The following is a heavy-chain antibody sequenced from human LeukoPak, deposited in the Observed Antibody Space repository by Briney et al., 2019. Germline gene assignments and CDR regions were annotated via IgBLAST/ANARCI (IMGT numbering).Heavy chain of an antibody. V-gene: IGHV3-30*03. Sequence: GGSLRLSCAASGFTVSSNYMSWVRQAPGKGLEWVAVISYDGSNKYYADTVKGRFTISRDNSKNTLYLQMNSLRAEDTAVYYCAREIYGSGSHFDYWGQGTLVTVSS. CDR2: ISYDGSNK. CDR3: AREIYGSGSHFDY. D-gene: IGHD3-10*01. J-gene: IGHJ4*02. CDR1: GFTVSSNY.